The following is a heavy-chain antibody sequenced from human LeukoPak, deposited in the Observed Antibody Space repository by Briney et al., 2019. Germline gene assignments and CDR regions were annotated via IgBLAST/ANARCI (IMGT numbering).Heavy chain of an antibody. D-gene: IGHD5-18*01. Sequence: SQTLSLTCAISGDSVSSNSAAWNWIRQSPSRGLEWLGRTYYRSKWYNDYAVSVKSRITINPDTSKNQFSLQLNSVTPEDTAVYYCARDLIFWGYSYGRGFDYWGQGTLVTVSS. CDR2: TYYRSKWYN. CDR3: ARDLIFWGYSYGRGFDY. CDR1: GDSVSSNSAA. J-gene: IGHJ4*02. V-gene: IGHV6-1*01.